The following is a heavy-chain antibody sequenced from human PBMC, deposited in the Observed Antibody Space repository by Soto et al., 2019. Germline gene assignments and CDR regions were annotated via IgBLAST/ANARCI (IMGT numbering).Heavy chain of an antibody. CDR2: FFSDAER. D-gene: IGHD4-17*01. J-gene: IGHJ6*02. CDR1: GFSLTNGRMG. V-gene: IGHV2-26*01. CDR3: ARMDGDYNYYGLDV. Sequence: SGPTLVNTTETLTLTCSVSGFSLTNGRMGVSWIRQPPGKALEWLAHFFSDAERSYSTSKQSRLNMYKDSSGSQVVLTMTNMAPADTATYFCARMDGDYNYYGLDVWGHGIAVTVSS.